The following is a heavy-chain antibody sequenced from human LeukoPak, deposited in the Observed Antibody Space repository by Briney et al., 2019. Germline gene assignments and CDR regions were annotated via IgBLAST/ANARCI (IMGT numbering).Heavy chain of an antibody. J-gene: IGHJ4*02. CDR2: INPKSGGT. CDR1: GYTFSGYY. Sequence: ASVKVSCKASGYTFSGYYMHWVRQAPGQGLEWMGWINPKSGGTNYAQKFQGRVTMTRDTSISTAYMELSRLRFDVTAVYYWASGASIDSSGRGFDYWGQGTLVTVSS. CDR3: ASGASIDSSGRGFDY. D-gene: IGHD3-22*01. V-gene: IGHV1-2*02.